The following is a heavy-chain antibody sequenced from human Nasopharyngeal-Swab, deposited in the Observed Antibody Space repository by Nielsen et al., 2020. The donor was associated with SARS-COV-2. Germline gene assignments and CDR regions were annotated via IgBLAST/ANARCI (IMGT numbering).Heavy chain of an antibody. CDR3: AKEVDSSGYYYPTGSFDY. Sequence: GGSLRLSCAASGFTFSSYAMSWVRQAPGKGLEWVSAISGSGGSTYYADSVKDRFTISRDNSKNTLYLQMNSLRAEDTAAYYCAKEVDSSGYYYPTGSFDYWGQGTLVTVSS. CDR1: GFTFSSYA. CDR2: ISGSGGST. V-gene: IGHV3-23*01. J-gene: IGHJ4*02. D-gene: IGHD3-22*01.